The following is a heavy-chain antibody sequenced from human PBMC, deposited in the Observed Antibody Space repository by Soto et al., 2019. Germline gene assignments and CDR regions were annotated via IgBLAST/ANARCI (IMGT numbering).Heavy chain of an antibody. CDR2: IYYSGTT. CDR1: GGSINNYY. CDR3: ARWHSSSGYYGMDV. Sequence: VQVQESGPGLVKPSETLSLTCTVSGGSINNYYWSWIRQPPGKGLEWIAYIYYSGTTNYNPSFKSRVMVSVDTSRNQFSLKLSSLTAADTAVYYCARWHSSSGYYGMDVWGQGTTVTVSS. J-gene: IGHJ6*02. V-gene: IGHV4-59*01. D-gene: IGHD6-25*01.